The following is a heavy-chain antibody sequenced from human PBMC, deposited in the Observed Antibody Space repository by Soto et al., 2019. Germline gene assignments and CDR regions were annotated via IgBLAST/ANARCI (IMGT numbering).Heavy chain of an antibody. Sequence: SETLSLTCPVSGCSISSYYWSWIRQPPGKGLEWIGYIYYSGSTNYNPSLKSRVTISVDTSKNQFSLKLSSVTAADTAVYYCARHRDSSSWFGPWGQGTLVTVSS. CDR2: IYYSGST. J-gene: IGHJ5*02. CDR3: ARHRDSSSWFGP. D-gene: IGHD6-13*01. V-gene: IGHV4-59*08. CDR1: GCSISSYY.